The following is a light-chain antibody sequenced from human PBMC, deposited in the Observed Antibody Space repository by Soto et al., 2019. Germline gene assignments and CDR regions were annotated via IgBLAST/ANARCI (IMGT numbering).Light chain of an antibody. V-gene: IGKV3-15*01. Sequence: EIVMTQSPATLSVSPGERATLSCRASQSVSINLAWYQQKPGQAPRLLIYGASTRATGIPARFSGSGSGTEFTLTISSLEPEDFAVYYCQQRGDWPPITFGQGTRLEIK. CDR3: QQRGDWPPIT. CDR2: GAS. J-gene: IGKJ5*01. CDR1: QSVSIN.